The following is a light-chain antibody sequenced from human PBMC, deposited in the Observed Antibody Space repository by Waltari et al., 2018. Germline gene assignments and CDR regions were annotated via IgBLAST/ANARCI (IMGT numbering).Light chain of an antibody. V-gene: IGLV2-8*01. J-gene: IGLJ1*01. Sequence: QSALTQPPSASGSPGQSVTISCTGTSRDVGGYNYVSWYQQHPGKAPKLMISEVSKRPSGVPDRFSGSKSGNTASLTVSGLQAEDEADYYCSSYAGNNIYVFGAGTKVTVL. CDR1: SRDVGGYNY. CDR2: EVS. CDR3: SSYAGNNIYV.